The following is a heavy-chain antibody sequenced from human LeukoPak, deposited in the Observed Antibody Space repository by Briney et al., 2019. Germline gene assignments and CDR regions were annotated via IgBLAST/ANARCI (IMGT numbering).Heavy chain of an antibody. J-gene: IGHJ5*02. V-gene: IGHV3-11*06. Sequence: GGSLRLSCAASGFTFSDYYMSWIRQAPGKGLEWVSYISSSSSYTNYADSVKGRFTISRDNAKNSLYLQMNSLRAEDTAVYYCARDVRRVVAYWGGDCPNWFDPWGQGTLVTVSS. CDR1: GFTFSDYY. D-gene: IGHD2-21*02. CDR2: ISSSSSYT. CDR3: ARDVRRVVAYWGGDCPNWFDP.